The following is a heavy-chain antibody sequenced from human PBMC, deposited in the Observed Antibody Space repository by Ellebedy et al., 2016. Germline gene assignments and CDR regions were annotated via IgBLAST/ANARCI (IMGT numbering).Heavy chain of an antibody. V-gene: IGHV3-48*04. CDR1: GFTFSSYS. Sequence: GESLKISCAASGFTFSSYSMNWVRQAPGKGLEWVSHISGGSNIVDYADSVKGRFTISRDDAKNSLYLQMSSLRAEDTAVYYCARDSTYAFDIWGQGTMVTVSS. J-gene: IGHJ3*02. CDR3: ARDSTYAFDI. CDR2: ISGGSNIV.